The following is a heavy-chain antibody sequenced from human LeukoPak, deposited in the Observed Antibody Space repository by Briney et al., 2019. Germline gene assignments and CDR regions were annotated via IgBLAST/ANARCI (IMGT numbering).Heavy chain of an antibody. CDR2: SSAYNGNT. CDR1: GYTFTSFG. Sequence: ASVKVSCKASGYTFTSFGISWVRQAPGQGLEWMGWSSAYNGNTKYAQNVQGRVTMTADTSTDTAYMELRSLRSDDTAVYYCARDLGEDTTMIFFDFWGRGTLVTVSS. V-gene: IGHV1-18*01. J-gene: IGHJ4*02. D-gene: IGHD5-18*01. CDR3: ARDLGEDTTMIFFDF.